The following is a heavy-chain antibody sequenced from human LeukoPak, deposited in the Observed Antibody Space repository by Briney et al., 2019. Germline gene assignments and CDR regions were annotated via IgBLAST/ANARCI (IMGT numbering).Heavy chain of an antibody. D-gene: IGHD2-15*01. CDR1: GFTSSSYE. CDR2: ISSSGSTI. Sequence: GGSLRLSCAASGFTSSSYEMNWVRQAPGKGRESGSYISSSGSTIYYADSVKGRFTIPKDNARNTLYLQINRVSAQDRAVYYLARVYCSGGSCYSGGPYDYWGQGTLVTVSS. V-gene: IGHV3-48*03. CDR3: ARVYCSGGSCYSGGPYDY. J-gene: IGHJ4*02.